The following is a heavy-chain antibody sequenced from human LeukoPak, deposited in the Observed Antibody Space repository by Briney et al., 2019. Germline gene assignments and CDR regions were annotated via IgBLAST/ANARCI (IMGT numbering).Heavy chain of an antibody. V-gene: IGHV1-8*01. CDR3: ARSPMRRDILTGPAFDI. CDR1: GYTFTSYD. Sequence: ASVKVSCKASGYTFTSYDINWVRQATGQGLEWMGWMNPNSGNTGYAQKFQGRATMTRNTSISTAYMELSSLRSEDTAVYYCARSPMRRDILTGPAFDIWGQGTMVTVSS. J-gene: IGHJ3*02. D-gene: IGHD3-9*01. CDR2: MNPNSGNT.